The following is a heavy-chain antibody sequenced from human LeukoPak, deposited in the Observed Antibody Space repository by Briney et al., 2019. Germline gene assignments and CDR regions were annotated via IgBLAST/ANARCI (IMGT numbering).Heavy chain of an antibody. V-gene: IGHV4-61*02. CDR3: ARDLSYYYDSSGYYYFDY. D-gene: IGHD3-22*01. Sequence: PSETLSLTCTVSGGSISSGSYYWSWIRQPAGKGLEWTGRIYTSGSTNYNPSLKSRVTISVDTSKNQFSLKLSSVTAADTAVYYCARDLSYYYDSSGYYYFDYWGQGTLVTVSS. CDR2: IYTSGST. J-gene: IGHJ4*02. CDR1: GGSISSGSYY.